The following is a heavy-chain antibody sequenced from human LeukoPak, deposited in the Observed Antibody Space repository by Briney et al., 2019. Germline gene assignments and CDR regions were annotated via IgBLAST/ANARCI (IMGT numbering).Heavy chain of an antibody. CDR1: GYTFTGYY. Sequence: GASVKVSCKASGYTFTGYYMHWVRQAPGQGLEWMGWINPNSGGTNYAQKFQGRVTMTRNTSISTAYMELGRLRSDDTAVYYCATGVIVGAPGGFDPWGQGTLVTVSS. D-gene: IGHD1-26*01. CDR2: INPNSGGT. J-gene: IGHJ5*02. V-gene: IGHV1-2*02. CDR3: ATGVIVGAPGGFDP.